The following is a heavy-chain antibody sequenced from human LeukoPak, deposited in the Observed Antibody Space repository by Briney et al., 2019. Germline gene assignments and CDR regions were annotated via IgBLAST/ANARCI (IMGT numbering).Heavy chain of an antibody. CDR3: ARALGARGRGSYLYYFDY. D-gene: IGHD3-16*02. Sequence: PSETLSLTCTVSGGSISSGGYYWSWIRQHPGKGLKWIGYIYYSGSTYYNPSLKSRVTISVDTSKNQFSLKLSSVTAADTAVYYCARALGARGRGSYLYYFDYWGQGTLVTVSS. J-gene: IGHJ4*02. CDR1: GGSISSGGYY. CDR2: IYYSGST. V-gene: IGHV4-31*03.